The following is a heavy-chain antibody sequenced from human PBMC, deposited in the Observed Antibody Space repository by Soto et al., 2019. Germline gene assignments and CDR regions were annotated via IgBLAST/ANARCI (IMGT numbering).Heavy chain of an antibody. CDR2: IYSSGST. D-gene: IGHD3-3*01. CDR1: GGAISGYY. J-gene: IGHJ5*02. CDR3: ARGQRFSDWFDP. V-gene: IGHV4-4*07. Sequence: PSETLSLTCTVTGGAISGYYWTWIRQSDGEGLEWIGRIYSSGSTNYKPSLKSRVTISLDTSMNYFSLRLSSVTAADTAVYYCARGQRFSDWFDPWGQGTLVTAPQ.